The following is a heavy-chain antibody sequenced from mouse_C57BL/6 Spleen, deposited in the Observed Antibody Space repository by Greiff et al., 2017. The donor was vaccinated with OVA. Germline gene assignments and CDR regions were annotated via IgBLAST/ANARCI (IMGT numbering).Heavy chain of an antibody. CDR2: IAPETGGT. J-gene: IGHJ2*01. CDR1: GYTFTDYE. V-gene: IGHV1-15*01. Sequence: QVQLQQSGAELVRPGASVTLSCKASGYTFTDYEMHWVKQTPVHGLEWIGAIAPETGGTAYNQKFKGKAILTADKSSSTAYMELRSLTSEDSAVYYCTRDWNYYGSSSYFDYWGQGTTLTVSS. D-gene: IGHD1-1*01. CDR3: TRDWNYYGSSSYFDY.